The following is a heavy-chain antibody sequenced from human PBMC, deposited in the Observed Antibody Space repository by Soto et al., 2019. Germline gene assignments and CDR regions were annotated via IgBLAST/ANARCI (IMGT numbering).Heavy chain of an antibody. J-gene: IGHJ6*02. CDR1: GFSFRSYG. V-gene: IGHV3-33*01. CDR3: ARDLTHDTDMVEGYGMDV. Sequence: XACLRVTCASCGFSFRSYGVHWVGPAPGKGLEWVAVICYDGSNKYYADSVKGRFTISRDNSKNTLYLQMNSLRAEDTAVYYCARDLTHDTDMVEGYGMDVWGQGTTVTVSS. CDR2: ICYDGSNK. D-gene: IGHD5-18*01.